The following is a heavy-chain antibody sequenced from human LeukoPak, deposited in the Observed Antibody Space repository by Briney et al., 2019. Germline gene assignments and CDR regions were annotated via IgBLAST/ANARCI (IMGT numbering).Heavy chain of an antibody. CDR1: GGSFSGYY. J-gene: IGHJ4*02. V-gene: IGHV4-34*01. CDR2: INHSGST. Sequence: SETLSLTCAVYGGSFSGYYWSWIRQPPGKGLEWIGEINHSGSTNYNPSLKSRVTISVDTSKNQFSLKLSSVTAADTAVYYCATTYYYGSGSYDYWGQGTLVTVSS. CDR3: ATTYYYGSGSYDY. D-gene: IGHD3-10*01.